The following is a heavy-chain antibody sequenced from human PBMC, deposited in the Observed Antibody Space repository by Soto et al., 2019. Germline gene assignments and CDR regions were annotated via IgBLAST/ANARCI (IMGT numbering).Heavy chain of an antibody. Sequence: ASVKVSCKASGYTFTSYDINWVRQATGQGLEWMGWMNPNSGNTGYAQKFQGRVTMTRNTSISTAYMELSSLRSEDTAVYYCAKGAAVGWLRFITSGDAFDIWGQGTMVTVSS. J-gene: IGHJ3*02. CDR1: GYTFTSYD. CDR2: MNPNSGNT. D-gene: IGHD5-12*01. CDR3: AKGAAVGWLRFITSGDAFDI. V-gene: IGHV1-8*01.